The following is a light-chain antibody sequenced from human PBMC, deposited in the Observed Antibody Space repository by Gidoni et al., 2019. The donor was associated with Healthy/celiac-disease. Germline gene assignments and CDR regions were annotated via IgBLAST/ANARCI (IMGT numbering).Light chain of an antibody. J-gene: IGKJ2*01. V-gene: IGKV3-15*01. CDR3: QQYNNWPPDT. Sequence: EIVMTQSTATLSVSPGESATLSCRASQSVSSNLSWYQQKPGQAPRLLIYGASTRATGIPARFSGSGAGTEFTLTISSLQSEYFAVYYCQQYNNWPPDTFGQGTKLEIK. CDR2: GAS. CDR1: QSVSSN.